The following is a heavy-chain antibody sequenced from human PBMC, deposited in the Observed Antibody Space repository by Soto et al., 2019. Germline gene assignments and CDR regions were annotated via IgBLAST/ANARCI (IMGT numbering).Heavy chain of an antibody. V-gene: IGHV4-34*01. Sequence: SETLSLTCAVYGGSFSGYYWSWIRQPPGKGLEWIGEINHSGSTNYNPSLKSRVTISVDTSKNQFSLKLSSVTAADTAVYYCARGPPYCSGGSCYSNWFDPWGQGTLVTVSS. CDR3: ARGPPYCSGGSCYSNWFDP. D-gene: IGHD2-15*01. CDR2: INHSGST. J-gene: IGHJ5*02. CDR1: GGSFSGYY.